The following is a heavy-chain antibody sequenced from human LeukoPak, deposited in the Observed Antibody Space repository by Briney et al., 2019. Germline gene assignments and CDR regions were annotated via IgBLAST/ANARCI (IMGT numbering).Heavy chain of an antibody. CDR2: IYYSGST. V-gene: IGHV4-59*11. CDR1: GASISSHY. CDR3: AREYYDSSGYYDI. D-gene: IGHD3-22*01. J-gene: IGHJ4*02. Sequence: PSETLSLICTVSGASISSHYWSWIRQPPGKGLEWIGYIYYSGSTNYNPSLKSRVTISVDTSKNQFSLKLSSVTAADTAVYYCAREYYDSSGYYDIWGQGTLVTVSS.